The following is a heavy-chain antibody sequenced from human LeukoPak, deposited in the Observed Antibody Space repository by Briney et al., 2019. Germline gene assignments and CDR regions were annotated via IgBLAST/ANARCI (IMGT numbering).Heavy chain of an antibody. V-gene: IGHV1-69*05. D-gene: IGHD5-12*01. CDR2: IIPIFGTV. Sequence: SVKVSCKASGGTFSSYAISWVRQAPGQGLEWMGRIIPIFGTVNYAQKFQGRVTITTDESTSTAYMELSSLRSEDTAVYYCARSSPIVATILYYFDYWGQGTLVTVSS. CDR3: ARSSPIVATILYYFDY. CDR1: GGTFSSYA. J-gene: IGHJ4*02.